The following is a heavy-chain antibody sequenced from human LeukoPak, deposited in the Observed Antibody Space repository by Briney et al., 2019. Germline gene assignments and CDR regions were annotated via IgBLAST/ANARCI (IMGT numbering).Heavy chain of an antibody. Sequence: GGSLRLSCAASGFTVSSNYMSWVRQAPGKGLEWGSVIYSGGSTYYTDSVKGRFTSSRDNSQNPRYLQINRLTAEETAVYYCARWGNYYDSSGYYSAEYSLHWSQGTLVTVSS. V-gene: IGHV3-66*01. CDR1: GFTVSSNY. CDR2: IYSGGST. CDR3: ARWGNYYDSSGYYSAEYSLH. J-gene: IGHJ1*01. D-gene: IGHD3-22*01.